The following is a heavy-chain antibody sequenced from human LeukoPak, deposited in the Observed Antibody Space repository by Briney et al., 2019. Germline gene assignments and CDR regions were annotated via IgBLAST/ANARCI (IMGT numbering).Heavy chain of an antibody. J-gene: IGHJ6*02. Sequence: SETLSLTCTVSGGSISSSSYSWGWIRQPPGKGLEWIGTIYYSGSTYYNPSLKSRVTISVDTSKNQFSLKLSSVTAADTAVYYCARALTGIAVAGTHYYGMDVWGQGTTVTVSS. CDR1: GGSISSSSYS. CDR3: ARALTGIAVAGTHYYGMDV. D-gene: IGHD6-19*01. V-gene: IGHV4-39*01. CDR2: IYYSGST.